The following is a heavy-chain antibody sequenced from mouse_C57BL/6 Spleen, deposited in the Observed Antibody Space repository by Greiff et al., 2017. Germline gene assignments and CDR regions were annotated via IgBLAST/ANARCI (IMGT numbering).Heavy chain of an antibody. Sequence: EVKVEESGGGLVQPGGSMKLSCVASGFTFSNYWMNWVRQSPEQGLEWVAQIRLKSDNYATHYAESVKGRFTISRDDSKSIVYLQMNNLRAEDTGIYYCTGSVDYWGQGTTLTVSS. CDR1: GFTFSNYW. V-gene: IGHV6-3*01. CDR3: TGSVDY. J-gene: IGHJ2*01. CDR2: IRLKSDNYAT.